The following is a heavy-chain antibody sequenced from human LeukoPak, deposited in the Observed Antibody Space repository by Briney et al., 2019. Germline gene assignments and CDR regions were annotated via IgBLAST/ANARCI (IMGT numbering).Heavy chain of an antibody. CDR2: ISPSGDIK. J-gene: IGHJ4*02. Sequence: GGTLRLSCVASGFTFSRHGMNWVRQAPGKGLEWVSGISPSGDIKYYVDSVKSRFTVSRGNSKNTLYLQINSLRDEDTAVYYCAKDDAWLQYNDWGQGTLVTVSS. CDR3: AKDDAWLQYND. V-gene: IGHV3-23*01. CDR1: GFTFSRHG. D-gene: IGHD5-24*01.